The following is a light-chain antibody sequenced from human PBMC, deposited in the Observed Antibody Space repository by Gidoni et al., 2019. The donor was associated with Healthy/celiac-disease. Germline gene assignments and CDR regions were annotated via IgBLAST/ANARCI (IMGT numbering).Light chain of an antibody. CDR2: GAS. CDR1: QSVRSSY. J-gene: IGKJ2*01. Sequence: ILLPQSPGTLSLSPGDRATVSCRASQSVRSSYLAWYQQKPGQAPRLLIYGASSRATGIPDRFSGSGSGTDFTLTISRLEPEDFAVYYCQQYDSSPSDTFGQETKLEIK. V-gene: IGKV3-20*01. CDR3: QQYDSSPSDT.